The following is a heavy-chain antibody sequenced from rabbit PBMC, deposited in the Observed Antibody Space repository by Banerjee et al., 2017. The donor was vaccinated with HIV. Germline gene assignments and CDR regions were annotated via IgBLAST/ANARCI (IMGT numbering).Heavy chain of an antibody. Sequence: QEQLEESGGDLVKPEGSLTLTCTASGFSFSNKCVMCWVRQAPGKGLEWIGCINTSSGNTVYASWAKGRFTISKTSSTTVTLQMTSLTAADTATYFCARDTWGSPNDYDLWGQGTLVTVS. CDR2: INTSSGNT. J-gene: IGHJ3*01. D-gene: IGHD6-1*01. V-gene: IGHV1S45*01. CDR3: ARDTWGSPNDYDL. CDR1: GFSFSNKCV.